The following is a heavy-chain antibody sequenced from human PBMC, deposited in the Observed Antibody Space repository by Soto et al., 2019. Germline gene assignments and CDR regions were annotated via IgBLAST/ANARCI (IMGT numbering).Heavy chain of an antibody. D-gene: IGHD3-16*01. V-gene: IGHV1-2*02. CDR1: GYPFTGYY. Sequence: GASVKVSCKASGYPFTGYYMHWVRQAPGQGLEWMGWINPNSGGTNYAQKFQGRVTMTRDTSISTAYMGRSRLRSDDTAVYYCAREPQLRAYLPGGTDVCGQGNTVTVPS. CDR2: INPNSGGT. CDR3: AREPQLRAYLPGGTDV. J-gene: IGHJ6*02.